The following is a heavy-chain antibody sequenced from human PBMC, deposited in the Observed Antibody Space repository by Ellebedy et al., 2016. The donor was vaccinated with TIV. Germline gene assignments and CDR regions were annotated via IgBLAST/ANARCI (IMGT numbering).Heavy chain of an antibody. D-gene: IGHD3-10*01. CDR1: GFTFSSYS. J-gene: IGHJ4*02. V-gene: IGHV3-48*04. CDR3: ARDLGTEDDY. CDR2: ISSSGSTI. Sequence: GESLKISCAASGFTFSSYSMNWVRQAPGKGLEWVSYISSSGSTIYYADSVKGRFTISRDNAKNSLYLQMNSLRAEDTAVYYCARDLGTEDDYWGQGTLVTVSS.